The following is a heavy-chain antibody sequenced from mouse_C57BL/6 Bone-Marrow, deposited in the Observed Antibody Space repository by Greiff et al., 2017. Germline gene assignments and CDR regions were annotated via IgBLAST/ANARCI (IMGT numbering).Heavy chain of an antibody. CDR3: VTAARDWFAY. D-gene: IGHD1-2*01. V-gene: IGHV1-74*01. CDR1: GYTFPRSW. J-gene: IGHJ3*01. CDR2: IHPSDSDT. Sequence: QVQLKQPGAELVKPGASVKVSCKASGYTFPRSWLHWVKQRPGQGLEWIRRIHPSDSDTNYNQKFKGKATLTVDKSSSTAYMQLSSLTSEDSAVYYCVTAARDWFAYWGQGTLVTVSA.